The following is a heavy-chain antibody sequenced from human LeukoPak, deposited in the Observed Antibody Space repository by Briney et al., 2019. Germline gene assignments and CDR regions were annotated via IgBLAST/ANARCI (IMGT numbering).Heavy chain of an antibody. CDR1: GYTFTSYG. J-gene: IGHJ3*02. CDR2: ISAYNGNT. CDR3: ARGSGAANYDILTGFIIPDAFDI. V-gene: IGHV1-18*01. Sequence: ASVKVSCKASGYTFTSYGISWVRQAPGQGLEWMGWISAYNGNTYYAQKLQGRVTMTTDTSTSTAYMELRSLRSDDTAVYYCARGSGAANYDILTGFIIPDAFDIWGQGTMVTVSS. D-gene: IGHD3-9*01.